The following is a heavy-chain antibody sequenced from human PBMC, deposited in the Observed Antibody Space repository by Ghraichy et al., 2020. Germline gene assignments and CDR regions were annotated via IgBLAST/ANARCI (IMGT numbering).Heavy chain of an antibody. CDR1: GFTFSSYD. CDR2: ISGSGGTT. Sequence: ETLSLTCAASGFTFSSYDMSWVRQAPGKGLEWVSAISGSGGTTFYADSLEGRFTISRDNSKNTLYLQMNSLRALDTAVYYCAGYISGWTYYYGVDVWGQGTTVTVSS. J-gene: IGHJ6*02. V-gene: IGHV3-23*01. CDR3: AGYISGWTYYYGVDV. D-gene: IGHD6-19*01.